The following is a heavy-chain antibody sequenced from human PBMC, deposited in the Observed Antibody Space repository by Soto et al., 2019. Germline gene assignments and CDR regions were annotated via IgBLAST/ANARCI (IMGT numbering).Heavy chain of an antibody. J-gene: IGHJ6*02. D-gene: IGHD3-16*02. Sequence: EVQLLESGGGLVQPGGSLRLSCAASGFTFSSYAMSWVRQAPGKGLEWVSAISGSGGSTYYADSVKGRFTISRDKSNNTLYFDMNSLRAEDTDVYYGAKDDHSTGEYVWGSYRYGGYYYGMDVWGQGTTVTVSS. V-gene: IGHV3-23*01. CDR2: ISGSGGST. CDR3: AKDDHSTGEYVWGSYRYGGYYYGMDV. CDR1: GFTFSSYA.